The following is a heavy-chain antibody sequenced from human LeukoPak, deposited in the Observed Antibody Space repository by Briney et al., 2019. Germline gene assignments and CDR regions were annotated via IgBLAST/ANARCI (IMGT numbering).Heavy chain of an antibody. CDR2: VKEDGGEK. CDR1: GFTFSSYW. J-gene: IGHJ6*03. V-gene: IGHV3-7*01. Sequence: GGSLRLSXVVSGFTFSSYWMSWVRQAPGKGLEWVANVKEDGGEKYYVDSVKGRFTISRDNAKSSLYLQMNSLRAEDTAVYYCARDKAVRGQQPGGDYYYYYMDVWGTGTTVTVSS. D-gene: IGHD3-10*01. CDR3: ARDKAVRGQQPGGDYYYYYMDV.